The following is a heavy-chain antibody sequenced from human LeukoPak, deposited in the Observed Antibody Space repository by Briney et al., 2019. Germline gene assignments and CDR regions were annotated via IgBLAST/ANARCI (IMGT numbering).Heavy chain of an antibody. CDR1: GFTFSSYA. CDR2: ISGSGGST. V-gene: IGHV3-23*01. D-gene: IGHD6-13*01. CDR3: ARSRIAAAGGFDP. J-gene: IGHJ5*02. Sequence: AGGSLRLSCAASGFTFSSYAMSWVRQAPGKGLEWVSAISGSGGSTYYADSVKGRFTISRDNAKNTLYLQMNSLRAEDTAVYYCARSRIAAAGGFDPWGQGTLVTVSS.